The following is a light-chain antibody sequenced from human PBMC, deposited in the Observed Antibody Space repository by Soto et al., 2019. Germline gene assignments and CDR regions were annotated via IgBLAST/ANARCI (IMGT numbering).Light chain of an antibody. CDR3: SSYAGSNILYV. Sequence: QSVRTQPPSASGAPGQSVTISCTGTSSDVGGYNYVSWYQQHPGQAPQLVIYGVNKRASGVPDRFSGSKSGNTASLTVSGLQAEDEADYYCSSYAGSNILYVFGTGTKVTVL. J-gene: IGLJ1*01. V-gene: IGLV2-8*01. CDR2: GVN. CDR1: SSDVGGYNY.